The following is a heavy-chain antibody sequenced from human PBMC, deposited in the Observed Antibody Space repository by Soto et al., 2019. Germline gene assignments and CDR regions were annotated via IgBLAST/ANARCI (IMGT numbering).Heavy chain of an antibody. Sequence: QVQLQESGPGLVKASETLSLTCTVSGDSISSTNYYWSWLRQPPGKGLEWIGTIYYSGSTSYKPSLKSRVTISVDTSKNHFSLKLTSVTAADPAVYYCARRPPLYGSGSSRFDPWGQGTLVTVSS. CDR1: GDSISSTNYY. D-gene: IGHD3-10*01. CDR2: IYYSGST. V-gene: IGHV4-39*01. J-gene: IGHJ5*01. CDR3: ARRPPLYGSGSSRFDP.